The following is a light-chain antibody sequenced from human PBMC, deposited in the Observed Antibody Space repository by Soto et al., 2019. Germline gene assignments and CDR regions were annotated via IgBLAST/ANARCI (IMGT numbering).Light chain of an antibody. V-gene: IGLV2-8*01. J-gene: IGLJ1*01. Sequence: ALTQPPSASGSPGQSVTISCTGTSSDVGGYKYVSWYQQHPGKVPKLMIYEVSKRPSGVPDRFSGSKSGNTASLTVSGLQAEDEADYYCSSYAGSNIDYVFGTGTKLTVL. CDR3: SSYAGSNIDYV. CDR2: EVS. CDR1: SSDVGGYKY.